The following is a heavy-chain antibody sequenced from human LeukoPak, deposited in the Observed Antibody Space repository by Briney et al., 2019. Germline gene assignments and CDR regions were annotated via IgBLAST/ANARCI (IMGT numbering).Heavy chain of an antibody. V-gene: IGHV7-4-1*02. CDR1: GYTFTNYA. Sequence: ASVKVSCKASGYTFTNYAMNWVRQAPGQGLEWMGWINTNTGDPTYAQDFTGRFVFSVDTSVSTAYLQISSLKAEDTAVYYCARAYQPLGGLSFPDSWGQGTLVTVSS. D-gene: IGHD3-16*02. J-gene: IGHJ5*01. CDR2: INTNTGDP. CDR3: ARAYQPLGGLSFPDS.